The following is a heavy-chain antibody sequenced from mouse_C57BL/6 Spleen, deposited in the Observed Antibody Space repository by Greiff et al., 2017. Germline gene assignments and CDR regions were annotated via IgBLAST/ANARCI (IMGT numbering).Heavy chain of an antibody. J-gene: IGHJ2*01. CDR3: TRWGYYYGDY. V-gene: IGHV1-39*01. Sequence: EVQLQQSGPELVKPGASVKISCKASGYSFTDYNMNWVKQSNGQSLEWIGVINPNYGTTSYNQKFKGKAILTADKSSSTAYMELHSLTSEDSAVYYCTRWGYYYGDYWGQGTTLTVSS. CDR2: INPNYGTT. CDR1: GYSFTDYN. D-gene: IGHD1-1*01.